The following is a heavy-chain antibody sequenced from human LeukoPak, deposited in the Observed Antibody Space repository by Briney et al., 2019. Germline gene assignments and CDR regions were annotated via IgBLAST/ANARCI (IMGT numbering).Heavy chain of an antibody. CDR3: ARGGSYLSAFDI. CDR2: ISGSGGST. CDR1: GFIFSSYA. D-gene: IGHD1-26*01. V-gene: IGHV3-23*01. Sequence: PGGSLRLSCAASGFIFSSYAMSWVRQAPGKGLEWVSVISGSGGSTYYADSVKGRFTISRDNSKNTLYLQMNSLRAEDTAVYYCARGGSYLSAFDIWGQGTMVTVSS. J-gene: IGHJ3*02.